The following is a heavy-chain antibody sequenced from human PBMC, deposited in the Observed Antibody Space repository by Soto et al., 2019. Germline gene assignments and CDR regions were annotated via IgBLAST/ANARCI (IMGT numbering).Heavy chain of an antibody. J-gene: IGHJ6*02. CDR2: IIPIFGTA. Sequence: SVKLSCKASGGTFSSYAISWVRQAPEQGLEWMGGIIPIFGTANYAQKFQGRVTITADESTSTAYMELSSLRSEDTAVYYCARVEYYDSSGSPYGMDVWGQGTTVTVSS. V-gene: IGHV1-69*13. CDR1: GGTFSSYA. CDR3: ARVEYYDSSGSPYGMDV. D-gene: IGHD3-22*01.